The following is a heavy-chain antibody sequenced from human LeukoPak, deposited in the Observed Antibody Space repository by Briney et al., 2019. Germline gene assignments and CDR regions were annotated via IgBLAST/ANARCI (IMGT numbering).Heavy chain of an antibody. D-gene: IGHD3-22*01. CDR1: GFTFSNYA. J-gene: IGHJ4*02. Sequence: GGSLRLSCAASGFTFSNYAMNWVRQAPGKGLEWVSVIYTGGSTYYADSVKGRFTISRDNSKNTLYLQMNSLRAEDTAVYYCARVSVSRYYYDSSGYSYWGQGTLVTVSS. CDR3: ARVSVSRYYYDSSGYSY. V-gene: IGHV3-66*01. CDR2: IYTGGST.